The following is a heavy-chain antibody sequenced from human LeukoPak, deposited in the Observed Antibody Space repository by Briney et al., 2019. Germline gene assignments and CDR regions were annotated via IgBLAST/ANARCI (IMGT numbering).Heavy chain of an antibody. Sequence: PGGSLRLSCAASGFTFSTYGMHWVRQAPGKGLEWVVFIRYTGSNKYYADSVKGRFTISRDNSKKTLYLQMNSLRAEDTAVYYCAKDRRYCTNGVCYGRYFDYWGQGTLVTVSS. D-gene: IGHD2-8*01. J-gene: IGHJ4*02. CDR2: IRYTGSNK. CDR1: GFTFSTYG. V-gene: IGHV3-30*02. CDR3: AKDRRYCTNGVCYGRYFDY.